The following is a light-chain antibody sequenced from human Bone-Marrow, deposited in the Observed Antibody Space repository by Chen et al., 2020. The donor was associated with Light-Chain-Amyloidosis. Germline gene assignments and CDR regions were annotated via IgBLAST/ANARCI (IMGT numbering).Light chain of an antibody. CDR3: SSYTRSSTWL. Sequence: QSALTQPASVSGSPGPSITISCTGTSSDVGGYNYVSWYQQHPGTAPKLVIFDVSYRPSGISNRFSGSKSGNTASLTISGLQAEDEADYYCSSYTRSSTWLFGGGTRLTVL. V-gene: IGLV2-14*03. CDR2: DVS. CDR1: SSDVGGYNY. J-gene: IGLJ3*02.